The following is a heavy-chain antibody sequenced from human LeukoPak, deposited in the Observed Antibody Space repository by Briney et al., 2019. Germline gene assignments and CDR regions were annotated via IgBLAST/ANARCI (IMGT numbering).Heavy chain of an antibody. CDR2: ISGSGPST. D-gene: IGHD3-22*01. V-gene: IGHV3-23*01. CDR1: GFTFSSYA. CDR3: AKEIHYYDSSDKSHY. Sequence: GGSLRLSCAASGFTFSSYAISWVRQARGKGLEWVSAISGSGPSTYYADSVNGRFTISRDNSKNTQYLQINSLRADDTAVYYCAKEIHYYDSSDKSHYWGRGTLVTVSS. J-gene: IGHJ4*02.